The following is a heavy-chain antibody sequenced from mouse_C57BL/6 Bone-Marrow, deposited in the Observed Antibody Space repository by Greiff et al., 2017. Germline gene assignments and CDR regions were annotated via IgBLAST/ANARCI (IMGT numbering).Heavy chain of an antibody. J-gene: IGHJ1*03. Sequence: EVQLQQSGTVLARPGASVKMSCKTSGYTFTSYWMHWVKQRPGQGLEWIGAIDPGNSDTSYNQKFKGKAKLPAVTSASTAYMELSSLTNEDSAVYYCTRVLLQWYFDVWGTGTTVTVSS. CDR1: GYTFTSYW. V-gene: IGHV1-5*01. CDR2: IDPGNSDT. CDR3: TRVLLQWYFDV. D-gene: IGHD2-10*01.